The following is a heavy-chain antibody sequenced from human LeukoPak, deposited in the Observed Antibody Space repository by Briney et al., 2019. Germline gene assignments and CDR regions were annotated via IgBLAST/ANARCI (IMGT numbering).Heavy chain of an antibody. CDR1: GFTFSSYA. D-gene: IGHD4-17*01. V-gene: IGHV3-23*01. J-gene: IGHJ4*02. Sequence: GGSLRLSCTASGFTFSSYAMNWVRQAPGKGLEWVSAISGSGGGTYYADSVKGRFTISRDNSKNTLYLQMDSLRAEDTAMYYCAKDLYGDHQGGHYWGQGTLVTVSS. CDR2: ISGSGGGT. CDR3: AKDLYGDHQGGHY.